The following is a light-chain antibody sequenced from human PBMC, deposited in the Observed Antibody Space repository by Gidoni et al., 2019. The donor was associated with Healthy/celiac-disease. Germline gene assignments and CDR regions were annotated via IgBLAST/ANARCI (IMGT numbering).Light chain of an antibody. CDR1: QSVSSSY. CDR3: QQYGSSPPT. CDR2: GAS. Sequence: EIVLTQSPGTLSLSPGERASLSCRASQSVSSSYLAWYQQKPGQAPRLLIYGASSRVTGIPDRCSGRGSGTDFTLTISRLEPEDFAVYYWQQYGSSPPTFGQGTKVEIK. V-gene: IGKV3-20*01. J-gene: IGKJ1*01.